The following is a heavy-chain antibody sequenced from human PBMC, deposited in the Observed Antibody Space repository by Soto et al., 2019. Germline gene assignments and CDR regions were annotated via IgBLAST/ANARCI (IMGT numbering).Heavy chain of an antibody. CDR3: ARGAVGEGATPLDNWFDP. CDR1: GGTFSSYA. Sequence: ASVKVSCKASGGTFSSYAISWVRQAPGQGLEWMGGIIPIFGTANYAQKFQGRVTITADESTSTAYMELSSLRSEDTAVYYCARGAVGEGATPLDNWFDPWGQGTLVTVSS. V-gene: IGHV1-69*13. D-gene: IGHD1-26*01. CDR2: IIPIFGTA. J-gene: IGHJ5*02.